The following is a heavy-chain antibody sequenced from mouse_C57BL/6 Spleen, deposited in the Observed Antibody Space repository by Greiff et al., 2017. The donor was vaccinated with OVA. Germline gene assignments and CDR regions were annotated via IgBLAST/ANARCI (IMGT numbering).Heavy chain of an antibody. CDR3: TRDQVVARAFFDY. D-gene: IGHD1-1*01. V-gene: IGHV5-9-1*02. J-gene: IGHJ2*01. CDR2: ISSGGDYI. CDR1: GFTFSSYA. Sequence: EVKVVESGEGLVKPGGSLKLSCAASGFTFSSYAMSWVRQTPEKRLEWVAYISSGGDYIYYADTVKGRFTISRDNARNTLYLQMSSLKSEDTAMYYCTRDQVVARAFFDYWGQGTTLTVSS.